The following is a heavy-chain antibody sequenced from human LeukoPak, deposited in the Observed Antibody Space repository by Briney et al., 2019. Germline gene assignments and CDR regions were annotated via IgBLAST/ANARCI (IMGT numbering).Heavy chain of an antibody. CDR3: ARRDVGPLEPGGDYYDSSGYYYYGY. J-gene: IGHJ4*02. CDR2: INWNGGST. D-gene: IGHD3-22*01. Sequence: GPGGSLRLSCAASGFTFDDYGMSWVRQAPGKGLEWVSGINWNGGSTGYADSVKGRFTISRDNAKNSLYLQMNSLRAEDTALYYCARRDVGPLEPGGDYYDSSGYYYYGYWGQGTLVTVSS. CDR1: GFTFDDYG. V-gene: IGHV3-20*04.